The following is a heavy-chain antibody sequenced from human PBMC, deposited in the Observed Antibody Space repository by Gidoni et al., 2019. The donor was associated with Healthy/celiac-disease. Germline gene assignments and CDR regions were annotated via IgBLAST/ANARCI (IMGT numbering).Heavy chain of an antibody. Sequence: QVQLVQSGAEVKKPGASVKVSCKASGYTFTSYDINWVRQATGQGLEWMGWMNPNSGNTGYAQKFQGRVTMTRNTSISTAYMELSSLRSEDTAVYYCARSKTLRFLEWTRSKNWFDPWGQGTLVTVSS. CDR3: ARSKTLRFLEWTRSKNWFDP. V-gene: IGHV1-8*01. D-gene: IGHD3-3*01. CDR2: MNPNSGNT. CDR1: GYTFTSYD. J-gene: IGHJ5*02.